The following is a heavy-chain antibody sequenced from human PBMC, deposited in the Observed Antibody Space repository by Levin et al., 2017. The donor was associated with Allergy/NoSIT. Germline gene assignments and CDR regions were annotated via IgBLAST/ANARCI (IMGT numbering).Heavy chain of an antibody. D-gene: IGHD3-10*01. CDR1: GFTFSNAW. Sequence: GGSLRLSCAASGFTFSNAWMSWVRQAPGKGLEWVGRIKSKTDGGTTDYAAPVKGRFTISRDDSKNTLYLQMNSLKTEDTAVYYCTTGVTMVRGVIIMANWYFDLWGRGTLVTVSS. CDR3: TTGVTMVRGVIIMANWYFDL. J-gene: IGHJ2*01. CDR2: IKSKTDGGTT. V-gene: IGHV3-15*01.